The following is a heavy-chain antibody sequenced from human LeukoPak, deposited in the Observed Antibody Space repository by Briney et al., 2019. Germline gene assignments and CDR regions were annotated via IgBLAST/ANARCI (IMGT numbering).Heavy chain of an antibody. CDR2: IYTSGST. CDR1: GGSISSYY. CDR3: ARDGCSSTSCYDDYYYMDV. Sequence: SETLSLTCTVSGGSISSYYWSWLRQPAGKGLEWIGRIYTSGSTNYNPSLKSRVTISVDKSKNQFSLKLSSVTAADTAVYYCARDGCSSTSCYDDYYYMDVWGKGTTVTVSS. D-gene: IGHD2-2*01. J-gene: IGHJ6*03. V-gene: IGHV4-4*07.